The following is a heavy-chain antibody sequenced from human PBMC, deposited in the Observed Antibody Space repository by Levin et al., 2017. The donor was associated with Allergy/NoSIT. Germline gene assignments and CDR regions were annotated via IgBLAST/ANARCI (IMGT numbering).Heavy chain of an antibody. D-gene: IGHD3-3*01. J-gene: IGHJ4*02. CDR2: INPNNGDT. CDR1: GYTFTGYY. CDR3: ASYGEMSGYTSWYFDY. V-gene: IGHV1-2*02. Sequence: ASVKVSCKASGYTFTGYYMHWVRQAPGQGLEWLGWINPNNGDTHYAQKFQDRLTLPRDTYINTAYMELTWLTSDDTAVYFCASYGEMSGYTSWYFDYWGQGTLVSVSS.